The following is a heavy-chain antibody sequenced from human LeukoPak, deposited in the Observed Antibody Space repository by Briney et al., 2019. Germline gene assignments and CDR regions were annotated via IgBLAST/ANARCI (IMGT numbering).Heavy chain of an antibody. Sequence: SETLSLTCTVSGGSISSYYWSWIRQPPGKGLEWIGYIYYSGSTNYNPSLKSRVTISVDTSTNKFSLKLSSVTAADTAVYYCARQEDVYGGNRDYFDYWGQGTLVTVSS. V-gene: IGHV4-59*08. CDR2: IYYSGST. CDR1: GGSISSYY. CDR3: ARQEDVYGGNRDYFDY. J-gene: IGHJ4*02. D-gene: IGHD4-23*01.